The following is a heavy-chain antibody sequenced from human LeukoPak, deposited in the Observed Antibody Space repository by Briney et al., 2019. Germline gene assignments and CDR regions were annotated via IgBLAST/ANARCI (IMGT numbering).Heavy chain of an antibody. CDR2: INHSGST. D-gene: IGHD3-22*01. CDR3: ARRMAYYYDSSGYKDDY. J-gene: IGHJ4*02. CDR1: GGSFSGYY. V-gene: IGHV4-34*01. Sequence: PSETLSLTCAVYGGSFSGYYWSWIRQPPGKGLEWIGEINHSGSTNYNPSLKSRVTISVDTSKNQFSLKLSSVTAADTAVYYCARRMAYYYDSSGYKDDYWGQGTLVIVSS.